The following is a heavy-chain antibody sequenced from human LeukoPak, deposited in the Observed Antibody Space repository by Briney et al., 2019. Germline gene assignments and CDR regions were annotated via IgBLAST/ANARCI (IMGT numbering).Heavy chain of an antibody. J-gene: IGHJ5*02. CDR3: AVGRNDYGDYWWFDP. CDR1: GFTFDDYA. CDR2: ISWNSGSM. Sequence: PGRSLRLSCAASGFTFDDYAMHWVRQAPGKGLEWVSGISWNSGSMDYADSVKGRFTISRDNSKNTLYLQMNSLRAEDTAVYYCAVGRNDYGDYWWFDPWGQGTLVTVSS. V-gene: IGHV3-9*01. D-gene: IGHD4-17*01.